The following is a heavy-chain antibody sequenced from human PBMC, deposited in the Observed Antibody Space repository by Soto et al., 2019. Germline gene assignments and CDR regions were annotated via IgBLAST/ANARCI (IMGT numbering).Heavy chain of an antibody. Sequence: SETLSLTCTVSGGSISSSSDYWGWIRQPPGKGLEWIGSIYYSGSTYYNPSLKSRVTISVDTSKNQFSLKLSSVTAADTAVYYCASHDQSYDFWSGQNWFDPWGQGTLVTVSS. CDR2: IYYSGST. CDR1: GGSISSSSDY. V-gene: IGHV4-39*01. D-gene: IGHD3-3*01. J-gene: IGHJ5*02. CDR3: ASHDQSYDFWSGQNWFDP.